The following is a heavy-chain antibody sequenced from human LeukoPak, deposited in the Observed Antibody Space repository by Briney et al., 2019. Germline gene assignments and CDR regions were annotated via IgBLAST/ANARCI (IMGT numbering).Heavy chain of an antibody. CDR3: ARGSRFGVVGRDAFDI. Sequence: GGSLILSCASSGLTFSSYGMNWVRQAPGEGLEWVSSISISSNYIYYADSVKGRFTISRDNAKNSLYLPMTSMSAEDRAVYSCARGSRFGVVGRDAFDIWGKGTMVTVSS. V-gene: IGHV3-21*01. J-gene: IGHJ3*02. CDR2: ISISSNYI. CDR1: GLTFSSYG. D-gene: IGHD3-3*01.